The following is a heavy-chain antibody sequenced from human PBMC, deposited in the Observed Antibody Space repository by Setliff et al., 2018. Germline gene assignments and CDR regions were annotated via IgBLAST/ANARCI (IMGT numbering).Heavy chain of an antibody. CDR2: INAGNGST. J-gene: IGHJ3*02. V-gene: IGHV1-3*01. CDR3: AIRKWLLGIGNAFDI. CDR1: GYTFTSYA. Sequence: ASVKVSCKASGYTFTSYAMHWVRQAPGQRLEWMGWINAGNGSTSYAQKFQGRVTMTRDTSTSTVHMELSSLRSEDTAVYYCAIRKWLLGIGNAFDIWGQGTMVTVSS. D-gene: IGHD3-22*01.